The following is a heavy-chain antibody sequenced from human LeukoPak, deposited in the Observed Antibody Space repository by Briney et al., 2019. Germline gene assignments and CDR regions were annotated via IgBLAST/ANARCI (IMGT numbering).Heavy chain of an antibody. D-gene: IGHD4-17*01. CDR2: ISYDGSNK. CDR3: AKDHEKTTVTPRENWFDP. CDR1: GFTFSDYG. J-gene: IGHJ5*02. Sequence: PGGSLRLSCAASGFTFSDYGMHWVRQPPGKRLEWVAVISYDGSNKYYADSVKGRFTISRDNSKNTLYLQMNSLRAEDTAVYYCAKDHEKTTVTPRENWFDPWGQGTLVTVSS. V-gene: IGHV3-30*12.